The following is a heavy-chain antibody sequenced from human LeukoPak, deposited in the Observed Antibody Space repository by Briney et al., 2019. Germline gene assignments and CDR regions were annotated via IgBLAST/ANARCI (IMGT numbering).Heavy chain of an antibody. Sequence: ASETLSLTCTVSGGSISSCYWSWIRQPAGKGLEWIGRIYTSGSTNYNPSLKSRVTMSVDTSKNQFSLKLSSVTAADTAVYYCAREAPRNYDFWSGSPGGAYYFDYWGQGTLVTVSS. CDR2: IYTSGST. J-gene: IGHJ4*02. D-gene: IGHD3-3*01. V-gene: IGHV4-4*07. CDR1: GGSISSCY. CDR3: AREAPRNYDFWSGSPGGAYYFDY.